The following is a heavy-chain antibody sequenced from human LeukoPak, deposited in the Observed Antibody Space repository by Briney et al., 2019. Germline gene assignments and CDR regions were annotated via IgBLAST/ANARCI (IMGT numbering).Heavy chain of an antibody. CDR3: ATDRLGYCSSTSCYRFDY. V-gene: IGHV1-24*01. Sequence: ASVKVSCKVSGYTLTELSMRWVRQAPGKGLEWMGGFDPEDGETIYAQKFQGRVTMTEDTSTDTAYMELSSLRSEDTAVYYCATDRLGYCSSTSCYRFDYWGQGTLVTVSS. D-gene: IGHD2-2*02. CDR2: FDPEDGET. J-gene: IGHJ4*02. CDR1: GYTLTELS.